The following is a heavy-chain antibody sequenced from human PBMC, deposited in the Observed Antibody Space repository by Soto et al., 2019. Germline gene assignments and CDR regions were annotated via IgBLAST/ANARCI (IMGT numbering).Heavy chain of an antibody. D-gene: IGHD2-15*01. CDR1: GYTFTSYY. J-gene: IGHJ3*02. V-gene: IGHV1-46*03. CDR3: ARDPVVVVAAADAFDI. Sequence: QVQLVQSGAEVKKPGASVKVSCKASGYTFTSYYMHWVRQAPGQGLEWMGIINPSGGSTSYEQKFQGRVTMTRDMSTSKVYMELSSLRSEDTAVYYCARDPVVVVAAADAFDIWGQGTMVTVSS. CDR2: INPSGGST.